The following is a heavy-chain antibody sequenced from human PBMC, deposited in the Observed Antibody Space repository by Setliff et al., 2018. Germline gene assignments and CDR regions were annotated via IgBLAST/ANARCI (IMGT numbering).Heavy chain of an antibody. D-gene: IGHD1-1*01. J-gene: IGHJ3*02. CDR2: IFYSGNT. CDR1: GGSISSYY. CDR3: ARIRGPTGNCQESFDI. Sequence: SETLSLTCTVSGGSISSYYWSWIRQPPGKGLEWIGYIFYSGNTEYNPSLKSRVTISVDTSKSQFPLKLTSVTAADTAVYYCARIRGPTGNCQESFDIWSEGTMVTVSS. V-gene: IGHV4-59*01.